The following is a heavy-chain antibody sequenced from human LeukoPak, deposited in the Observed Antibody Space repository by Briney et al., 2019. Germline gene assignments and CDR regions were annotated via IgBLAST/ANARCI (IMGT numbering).Heavy chain of an antibody. Sequence: PGGPLRLSCAASGFTFSSYWMSWVRQAPGKGLEWVANIKQDGSEKYYVDSVKGRFTISRDNAKNSLYLQMNSLRAEDTAVYYCARDDSSGYYPLYYFDYWGQGTLVTVSS. D-gene: IGHD3-22*01. J-gene: IGHJ4*02. CDR3: ARDDSSGYYPLYYFDY. V-gene: IGHV3-7*01. CDR1: GFTFSSYW. CDR2: IKQDGSEK.